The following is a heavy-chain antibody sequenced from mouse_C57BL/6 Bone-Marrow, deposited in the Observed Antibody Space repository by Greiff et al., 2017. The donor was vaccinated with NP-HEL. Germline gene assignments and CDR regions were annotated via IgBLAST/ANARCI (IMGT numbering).Heavy chain of an antibody. Sequence: EVQLQQSGAELVRPGASVKLSCTASGFNIKDDYMHWVKQRPEQGLEWIGWIDPENGDTEYASKFQGKATITADTSSNTAYLQLSSLTSEDTAVYYWTADGYYRYFDVWGTGTTVTVSS. CDR3: TADGYYRYFDV. D-gene: IGHD2-3*01. CDR1: GFNIKDDY. J-gene: IGHJ1*03. CDR2: IDPENGDT. V-gene: IGHV14-4*01.